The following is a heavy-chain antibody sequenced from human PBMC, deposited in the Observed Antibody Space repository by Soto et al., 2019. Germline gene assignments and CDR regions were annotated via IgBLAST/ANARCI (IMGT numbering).Heavy chain of an antibody. CDR2: IAYDGSNN. J-gene: IGHJ6*02. CDR1: GFTFSHYG. CDR3: AKDLATVSTDYYYYAMDV. Sequence: VQLVESGGGVVQPGRSLRLSCETSGFTFSHYGMHWVRQAPGKGLEWVALIAYDGSNNYYADSVKGRFAISRDNSKNTLYLQMNRLRAEDTAVYYCAKDLATVSTDYYYYAMDVWGLGTTVTVSS. V-gene: IGHV3-30*18. D-gene: IGHD4-4*01.